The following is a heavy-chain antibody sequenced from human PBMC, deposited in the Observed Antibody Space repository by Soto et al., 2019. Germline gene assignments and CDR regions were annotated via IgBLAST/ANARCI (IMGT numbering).Heavy chain of an antibody. CDR1: GGSISSYY. CDR2: IYYSGST. V-gene: IGHV4-59*01. CDR3: ARGLVEMATITPFLDY. D-gene: IGHD5-12*01. J-gene: IGHJ4*02. Sequence: SSETLSLTCTVSGGSISSYYWSWIRQPPGKGLEWIGYIYYSGSTNYNPSLKSRVTISVDTSKNQFSLKLSSVTAADTAVYYCARGLVEMATITPFLDYWGQGTLVTVSS.